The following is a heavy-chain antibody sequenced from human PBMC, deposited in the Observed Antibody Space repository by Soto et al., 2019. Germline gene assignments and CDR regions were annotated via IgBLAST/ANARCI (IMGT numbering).Heavy chain of an antibody. J-gene: IGHJ4*02. CDR2: IYYSGST. CDR3: AKSRLEQYFFDY. Sequence: QVQLQESGPGLVKPSQTLSLTCTVSGGSINRGGYYWSWIRQHPGKGLEWIGYIYYSGSTYYNPSLKSRVTISVDTSKNQFSVKLSSVTAADTAVYFCAKSRLEQYFFDYWGQGTLVTVSS. D-gene: IGHD6-19*01. V-gene: IGHV4-31*03. CDR1: GGSINRGGYY.